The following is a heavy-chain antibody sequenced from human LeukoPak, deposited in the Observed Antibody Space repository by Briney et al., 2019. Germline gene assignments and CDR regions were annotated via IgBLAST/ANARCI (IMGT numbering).Heavy chain of an antibody. D-gene: IGHD5-12*01. Sequence: GGSLRLSCAASGFTFSSYWMSWVRQAPGKGLEWVANIKQDGSEKYYVDSVKGRFTISRDNAKNSLYLQMNSLRAEDTAVYYCARENGYDSQPFDYWGQGTLVTVSS. CDR2: IKQDGSEK. CDR1: GFTFSSYW. CDR3: ARENGYDSQPFDY. V-gene: IGHV3-7*01. J-gene: IGHJ4*02.